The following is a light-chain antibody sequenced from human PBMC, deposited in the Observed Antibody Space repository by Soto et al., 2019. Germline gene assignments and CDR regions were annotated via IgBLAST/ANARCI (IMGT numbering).Light chain of an antibody. J-gene: IGKJ4*01. CDR3: LNYNTALLT. CDR2: AAS. Sequence: DIQLTQSPSSLPASVGDRVTITCRASRAISNYLAWYQQKPGKVPKLLSFAASTLQSGVPSRFSGGGSGTVFTLTVSGLQPEDVAVYYCLNYNTALLTFGGGTKVVIK. V-gene: IGKV1-27*01. CDR1: RAISNY.